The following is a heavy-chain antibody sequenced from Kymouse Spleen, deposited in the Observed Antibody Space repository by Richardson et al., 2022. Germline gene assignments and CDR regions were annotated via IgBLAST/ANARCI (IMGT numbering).Heavy chain of an antibody. V-gene: IGHV3-20*d01. CDR1: GFTFDDYG. CDR3: ARDEAVAPYYYYYGMDV. CDR2: INWNGGST. D-gene: IGHD6-19*01. Sequence: EVQLVESGGGVVRPGGSLRLSCAASGFTFDDYGMSWVRQAPGKGLEWVSGINWNGGSTGYADSVKGRFTISRDNAKNSLYLQMNSLRAEDTALYYCARDEAVAPYYYYYGMDVWGQGTTVTVSS. J-gene: IGHJ6*02.